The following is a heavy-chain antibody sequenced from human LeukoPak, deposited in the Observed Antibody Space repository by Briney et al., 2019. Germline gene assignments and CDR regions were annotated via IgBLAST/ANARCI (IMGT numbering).Heavy chain of an antibody. Sequence: SVKVSCKASGGTFSSYAISWVRQAPGQGLEWMGGIIPIFGTANYAQKFQGRVTITADESTSTAYMELSSLRSEDTAVYYCARTDIVVVPAAPYNWFDPWGQGTLVTVSS. D-gene: IGHD2-2*01. CDR1: GGTFSSYA. CDR3: ARTDIVVVPAAPYNWFDP. CDR2: IIPIFGTA. J-gene: IGHJ5*02. V-gene: IGHV1-69*13.